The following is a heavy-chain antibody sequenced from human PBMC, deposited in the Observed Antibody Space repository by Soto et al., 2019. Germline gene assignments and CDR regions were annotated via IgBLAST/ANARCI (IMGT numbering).Heavy chain of an antibody. D-gene: IGHD3-22*01. CDR2: ISGSGGST. CDR1: GFTCSSYA. V-gene: IGHV3-23*01. J-gene: IGHJ5*02. CDR3: AKDTGYYYDSSGSSYDP. Sequence: XGSLRVSWAFSGFTCSSYAMSLVLQAPGKGLEWVSAISGSGGSTYYADSVKGRFTISRDNSKNTLYLQMNSLRAEDTAVYYCAKDTGYYYDSSGSSYDPWGQRTLVTVSS.